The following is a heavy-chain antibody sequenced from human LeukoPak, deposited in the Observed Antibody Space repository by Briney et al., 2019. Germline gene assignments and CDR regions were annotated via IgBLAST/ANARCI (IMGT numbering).Heavy chain of an antibody. J-gene: IGHJ6*03. D-gene: IGHD2-8*01. CDR3: ARDWSSVYPRSYYYYMDV. V-gene: IGHV3-7*01. CDR2: IKQDGSEK. Sequence: GGSLRLSCAASGFTFSSYWMSWVRQAPGKGLEWVANIKQDGSEKYYVDSVKGRFTISRDNAKNSLYLQMNSLRAEDTAVYYCARDWSSVYPRSYYYYMDVWGKGTTVTVSS. CDR1: GFTFSSYW.